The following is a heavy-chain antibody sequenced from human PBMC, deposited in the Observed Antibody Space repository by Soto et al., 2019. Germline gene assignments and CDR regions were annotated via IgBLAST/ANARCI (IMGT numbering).Heavy chain of an antibody. Sequence: VASVKVSFKASGGTFSSYAISWSRQAPGQGLEWMGGIIPIFGTANYAQKFQGRVTITADESTSTTYMELSSLRSEDTAVYYCALSGYDYPWFDPWGQGTLVTVSS. J-gene: IGHJ5*02. CDR2: IIPIFGTA. D-gene: IGHD5-12*01. CDR1: GGTFSSYA. V-gene: IGHV1-69*13. CDR3: ALSGYDYPWFDP.